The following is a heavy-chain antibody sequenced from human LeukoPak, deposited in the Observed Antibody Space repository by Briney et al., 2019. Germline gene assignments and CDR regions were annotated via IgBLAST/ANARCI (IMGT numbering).Heavy chain of an antibody. D-gene: IGHD3-22*01. CDR1: GFTFSSYA. CDR2: ISYDGSNK. Sequence: GRSLRLSCAASGFTFSSYAMHWVRQAPGKGLEWVAVISYDGSNKYYADSVKGRFTISRDNSKNTLYLQMNSLRAEDTAVYYCAGDYLDTYDSSGYYYVPLGYWGQGTLVTVSS. V-gene: IGHV3-30-3*01. J-gene: IGHJ4*02. CDR3: AGDYLDTYDSSGYYYVPLGY.